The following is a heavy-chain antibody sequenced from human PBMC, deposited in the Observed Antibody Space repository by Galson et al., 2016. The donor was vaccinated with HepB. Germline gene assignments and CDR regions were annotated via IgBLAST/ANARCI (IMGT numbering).Heavy chain of an antibody. D-gene: IGHD6-19*01. CDR1: GFTFSSYA. Sequence: SLRLSCAASGFTFSSYAMSWVRQAPGKGLEWVSAVTGSGDKTYNADSVKGRFTISRDNSKDTLYLQMNSLREEDTAVYYCTKLGGGGSGSCEYWGQGTPGTVSS. V-gene: IGHV3-23*01. J-gene: IGHJ4*02. CDR3: TKLGGGGSGSCEY. CDR2: VTGSGDKT.